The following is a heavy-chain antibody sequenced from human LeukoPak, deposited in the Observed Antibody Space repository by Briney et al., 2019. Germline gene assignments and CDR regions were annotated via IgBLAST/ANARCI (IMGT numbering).Heavy chain of an antibody. CDR2: INPNSGGA. J-gene: IGHJ3*02. D-gene: IGHD3-10*01. Sequence: ASVKVSCKASGYTFTDYYMHWVRQAPGQGLEWMGRINPNSGGANYAQKFQGGVTMTRDTSITTVYMELSRLRSDYTAVYYCARAGSYGPTDAFDIWGQGTMVTVSS. CDR1: GYTFTDYY. CDR3: ARAGSYGPTDAFDI. V-gene: IGHV1-2*06.